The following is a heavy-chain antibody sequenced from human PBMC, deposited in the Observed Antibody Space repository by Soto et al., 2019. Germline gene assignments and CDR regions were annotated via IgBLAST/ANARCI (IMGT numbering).Heavy chain of an antibody. CDR3: TRDLVGTWTQLWGLDYYYGMDV. CDR1: GFTFGDCA. Sequence: PGGSLRLSCTASGFTFGDCAMSWFRQAPGKGLEWVGFIRSKAYGGTTEYAASVKGRFTISRDDSKSIAYLQMNSLKTEDTAVYYCTRDLVGTWTQLWGLDYYYGMDVWGQGTTVTVSS. J-gene: IGHJ6*02. CDR2: IRSKAYGGTT. V-gene: IGHV3-49*03. D-gene: IGHD5-18*01.